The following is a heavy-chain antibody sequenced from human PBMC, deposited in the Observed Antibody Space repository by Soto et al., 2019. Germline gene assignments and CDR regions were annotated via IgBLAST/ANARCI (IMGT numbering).Heavy chain of an antibody. Sequence: GASVKVSCKASGYTFTSYYMHWVRQAPGQGLEWMGIINPSGGSTSYAQKFQGRVTMTRDTSTSTVYMELSSLRSEDTAVYYCAREDVAVTAAMDYYYYYGMDVWGQGTTVTVS. CDR2: INPSGGST. CDR1: GYTFTSYY. V-gene: IGHV1-46*01. J-gene: IGHJ6*02. CDR3: AREDVAVTAAMDYYYYYGMDV. D-gene: IGHD2-2*01.